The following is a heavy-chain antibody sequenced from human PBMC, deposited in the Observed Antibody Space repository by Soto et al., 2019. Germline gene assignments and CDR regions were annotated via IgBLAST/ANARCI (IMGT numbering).Heavy chain of an antibody. CDR2: ISYDGSNK. CDR1: GFTFSSYA. J-gene: IGHJ6*02. V-gene: IGHV3-30-3*01. Sequence: QVQLVESGGGVVQPGRSLRLSCAASGFTFSSYAMHWVRQAPGKGLEWVAVISYDGSNKYYADSVKGRFTISRDNSKNSLYLQMNSLIAEDTAVYYCARTAHYDILTGYYNHYGMDVWGQGTTVTVSS. CDR3: ARTAHYDILTGYYNHYGMDV. D-gene: IGHD3-9*01.